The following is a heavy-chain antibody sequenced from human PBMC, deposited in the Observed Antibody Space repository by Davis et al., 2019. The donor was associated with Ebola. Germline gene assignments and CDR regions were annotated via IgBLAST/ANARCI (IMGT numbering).Heavy chain of an antibody. V-gene: IGHV4-59*08. CDR3: ARRGNSGTLRF. CDR1: GGSISSYY. CDR2: IYYGGST. J-gene: IGHJ4*02. Sequence: MPSETLSLTCTVSGGSISSYYWSWIRQPPGKGLEWIGYIYYGGSTNYNPSLKSRVTISVDTSKNQFSLKLSSVTAADTAVYYCARRGNSGTLRFWGQGTLVTVSS. D-gene: IGHD4-23*01.